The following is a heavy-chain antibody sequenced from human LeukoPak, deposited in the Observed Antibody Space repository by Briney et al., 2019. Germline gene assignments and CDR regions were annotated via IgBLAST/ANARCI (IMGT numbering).Heavy chain of an antibody. Sequence: SETLSLTCTVSGGSISSYYWSWIRQPPGKGLEWIGYIYYSGSTNYNPSLKSRVTISVDTSKSQFSLKLSSVTAADTAVYYCASLPAAGSNWYFDLWGRGTLVTVSS. CDR3: ASLPAAGSNWYFDL. CDR2: IYYSGST. J-gene: IGHJ2*01. V-gene: IGHV4-59*01. CDR1: GGSISSYY. D-gene: IGHD6-13*01.